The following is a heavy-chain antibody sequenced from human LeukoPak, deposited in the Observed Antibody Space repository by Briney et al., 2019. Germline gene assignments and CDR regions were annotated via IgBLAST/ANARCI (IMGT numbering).Heavy chain of an antibody. J-gene: IGHJ3*02. CDR2: IYSAGTT. Sequence: GGSLRLSCAASGFTFSSYGMHWVRQAPGKGLERVSVIYSAGTTYYADSVKGRFTISRDNSKNTLYLQMNSPRVEDTAVYYCASQSTPVLPFDIWGQGTMVTVSS. CDR3: ASQSTPVLPFDI. V-gene: IGHV3-NL1*01. CDR1: GFTFSSYG.